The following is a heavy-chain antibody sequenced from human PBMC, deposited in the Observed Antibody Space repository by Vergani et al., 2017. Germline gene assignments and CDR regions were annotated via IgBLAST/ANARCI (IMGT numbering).Heavy chain of an antibody. D-gene: IGHD5-12*01. CDR1: GFTFSTYA. CDR2: ISGSGGST. J-gene: IGHJ6*02. V-gene: IGHV3-23*01. Sequence: EVQLLESGGSLKQPGGSVRLSCAASGFTFSTYAMNWVRQAPGKGLEWVSGISGSGGSTYYAGSVKGRFTISRDSSKNTLYLQMNSLSAGDTAVYYCAKANPRNSGDDYLYNYHDMDVWGQGTTVTVSS. CDR3: AKANPRNSGDDYLYNYHDMDV.